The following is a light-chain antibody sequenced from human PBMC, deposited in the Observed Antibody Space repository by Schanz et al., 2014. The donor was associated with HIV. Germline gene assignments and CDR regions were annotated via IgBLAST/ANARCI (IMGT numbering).Light chain of an antibody. V-gene: IGLV1-44*01. CDR1: TSSIKTNT. CDR3: ATWDDSLEGWV. Sequence: QSVVTQPPSASGTPGQRVTISCSGSTSSIKTNTVNWFQQLPGTAPKLLIYNTYHRPSGVPDRFSGSESGTSASLAISGLQSDDEADYYCATWDDSLEGWVFGGGTKLTVL. J-gene: IGLJ3*02. CDR2: NTY.